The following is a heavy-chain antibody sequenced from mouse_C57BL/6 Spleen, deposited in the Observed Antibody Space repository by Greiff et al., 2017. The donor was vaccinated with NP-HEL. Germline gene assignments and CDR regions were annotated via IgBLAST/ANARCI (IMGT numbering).Heavy chain of an antibody. D-gene: IGHD2-4*01. J-gene: IGHJ4*01. CDR3: AREDDSYAMDY. Sequence: EVQRVESGPGLVKPSQSLSLTCSVTGYSITSGYYWNWIRQFPGNKLEWMGYISYDGSNNYNPSLKNRISITRDTSKNQFFLKLNSVTTEDTATYYCAREDDSYAMDYWGQGTSVTVSS. CDR1: GYSITSGYY. V-gene: IGHV3-6*01. CDR2: ISYDGSN.